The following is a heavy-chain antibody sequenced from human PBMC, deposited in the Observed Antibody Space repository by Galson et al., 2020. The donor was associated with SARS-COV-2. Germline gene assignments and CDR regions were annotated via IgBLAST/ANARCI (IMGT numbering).Heavy chain of an antibody. Sequence: ASVKVSCKASGYTFTSNGISWVRQAPGQGLEWMGWISANNGNTNYAQKLQGRVTMTTDTSTSTAYMELRSLRSDDTAVYYCARPRSYYDSSGYYRWWFDPWGQGTLVTVSS. CDR3: ARPRSYYDSSGYYRWWFDP. V-gene: IGHV1-18*01. CDR1: GYTFTSNG. D-gene: IGHD3-22*01. CDR2: ISANNGNT. J-gene: IGHJ5*02.